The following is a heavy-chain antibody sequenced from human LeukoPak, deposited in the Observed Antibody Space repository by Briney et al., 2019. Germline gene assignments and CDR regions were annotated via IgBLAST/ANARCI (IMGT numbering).Heavy chain of an antibody. D-gene: IGHD4/OR15-4a*01. V-gene: IGHV3-7*01. Sequence: GGSLRLSCAASEFTFVRYAMNSVRQAPGKGLEWVANIKHDGSEKYYVDSVKGRFTISRDNAKNSLYLQMNSLRAEDTAVYYCARAPSRVPLFDYWGQGTLVTVSS. CDR3: ARAPSRVPLFDY. CDR2: IKHDGSEK. CDR1: EFTFVRYA. J-gene: IGHJ4*02.